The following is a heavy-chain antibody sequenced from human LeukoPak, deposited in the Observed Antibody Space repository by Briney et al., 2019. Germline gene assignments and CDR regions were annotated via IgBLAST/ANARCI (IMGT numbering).Heavy chain of an antibody. CDR3: ARSALGAFDI. J-gene: IGHJ3*02. CDR1: GGSFSGYY. CDR2: IYYSGST. Sequence: SETLSLTCAVYGGSFSGYYWSWIRQPPRKGLEWIGFIYYSGSTNYNPSLKSRVTISVDTSKNQFSLKLSSVTAADTAVYYCARSALGAFDIWGQGTMVTVSS. V-gene: IGHV4-59*08.